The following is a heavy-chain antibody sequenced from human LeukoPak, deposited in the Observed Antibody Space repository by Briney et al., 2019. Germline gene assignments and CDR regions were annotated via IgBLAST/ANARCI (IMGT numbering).Heavy chain of an antibody. CDR1: GYTFTSYG. Sequence: ASVKVSCKASGYTFTSYGISWVRQAPGQGLEWMGWISAYNGNTNYSQKLQGRVTMTTDTSTSTAYMELRSLRSDDTAVYYCARDRVYSGYELIYMDVWGKGTTVTISS. CDR3: ARDRVYSGYELIYMDV. D-gene: IGHD5-12*01. V-gene: IGHV1-18*01. CDR2: ISAYNGNT. J-gene: IGHJ6*03.